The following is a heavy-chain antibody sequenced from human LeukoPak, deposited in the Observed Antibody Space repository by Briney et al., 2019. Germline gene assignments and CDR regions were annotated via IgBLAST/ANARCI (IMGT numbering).Heavy chain of an antibody. CDR1: GFTFSSHE. CDR3: ARDLSASYSYYYYGLDV. V-gene: IGHV3-48*03. CDR2: IISSGTTT. J-gene: IGHJ6*02. D-gene: IGHD3-10*01. Sequence: GGSLSLSCLAPGFTFSSHEGTWVRQAPGRGRGWISCIISSGTTTKYADSVKGRFTIFRDNAKNSLYLQMNSLRAEDTAVYYCARDLSASYSYYYYGLDVWGQGTTVTVSS.